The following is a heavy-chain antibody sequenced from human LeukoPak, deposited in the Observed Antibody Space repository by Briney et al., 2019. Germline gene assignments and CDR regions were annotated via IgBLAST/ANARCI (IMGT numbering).Heavy chain of an antibody. J-gene: IGHJ4*02. CDR1: GFTFSSYG. CDR2: IWYDGSNK. CDR3: VTLLFMVRGIITPGVSADY. D-gene: IGHD3-10*01. Sequence: GGSLRLSCAASGFTFSSYGMHWVRQAPGKGLEWVAVIWYDGSNKYYADSVKGRFTISRDKSKNTVYLQMNSLRAEDTAVYYCVTLLFMVRGIITPGVSADYWGQGTLVTVSS. V-gene: IGHV3-33*01.